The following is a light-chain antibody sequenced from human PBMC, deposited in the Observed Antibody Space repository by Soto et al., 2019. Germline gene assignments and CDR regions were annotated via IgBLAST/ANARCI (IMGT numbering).Light chain of an antibody. J-gene: IGKJ4*01. Sequence: EIVLTQSPATLSLSPGDRATLSCRASQSVGSYLGWYQQRPGQAPRLLIYDASNRATCIPARFSGSGSGTYFTLTISSLEPEDFAVYYFQQRSDWPSTFGGLTKVEIK. CDR1: QSVGSY. CDR2: DAS. CDR3: QQRSDWPST. V-gene: IGKV3-11*01.